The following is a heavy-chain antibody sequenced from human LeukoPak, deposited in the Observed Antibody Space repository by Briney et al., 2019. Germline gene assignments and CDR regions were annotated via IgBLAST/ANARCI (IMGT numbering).Heavy chain of an antibody. V-gene: IGHV1-2*06. D-gene: IGHD6-13*01. J-gene: IGHJ4*02. Sequence: ASVKVSCKASGYTFTGYYMHWVRQAPGQGLEWMGRINPNSGGTNYAQKFQGRVTMTRDTSISTAYMERSRLRSDDTAVYYCARDQAAAGKGDYWGQGTLVTVSS. CDR1: GYTFTGYY. CDR3: ARDQAAAGKGDY. CDR2: INPNSGGT.